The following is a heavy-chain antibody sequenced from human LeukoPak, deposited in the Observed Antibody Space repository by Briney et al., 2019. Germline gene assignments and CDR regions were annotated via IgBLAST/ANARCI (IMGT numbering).Heavy chain of an antibody. Sequence: ASVKVSCKASGYTFTGYYMHWVREAPGQGLEWMGWINPNSGGTNYAQKFQGRVTMTRDTSSSTAYMEVSRLRSDDTAVYYCARGASGDSSGWYYYWGEGAMVSVCS. CDR2: INPNSGGT. CDR1: GYTFTGYY. CDR3: ARGASGDSSGWYYY. V-gene: IGHV1-2*02. J-gene: IGHJ4*02. D-gene: IGHD6-19*01.